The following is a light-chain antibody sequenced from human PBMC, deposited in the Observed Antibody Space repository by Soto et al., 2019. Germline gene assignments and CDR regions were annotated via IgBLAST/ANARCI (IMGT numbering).Light chain of an antibody. CDR2: ANN. CDR3: AAWDASLNAVV. V-gene: IGLV1-44*01. Sequence: QSVLTQPPSASGTPGQRVTISCSGSSSNIGSNPVNWYLQLPGTAPKLLISANNLRPSGVPDRFSGSKSGTSASLAISGLQSEDEADYYCAAWDASLNAVVFGGGTKLTVL. J-gene: IGLJ2*01. CDR1: SSNIGSNP.